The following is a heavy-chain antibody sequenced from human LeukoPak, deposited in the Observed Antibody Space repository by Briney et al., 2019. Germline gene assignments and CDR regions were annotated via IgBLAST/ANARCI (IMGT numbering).Heavy chain of an antibody. CDR2: FYSSGST. D-gene: IGHD1-1*01. CDR3: ARLEKKSYYYMDV. J-gene: IGHJ6*03. Sequence: GGSLRLSCAVSGFTVSSNYMGWVRQAPGKGLEWVSVFYSSGSTYYADSVKGRFTISRDNSENTLFLQMNTLRAEDRAVYYCARLEKKSYYYMDVWGKGTTVTVSS. V-gene: IGHV3-53*01. CDR1: GFTVSSNY.